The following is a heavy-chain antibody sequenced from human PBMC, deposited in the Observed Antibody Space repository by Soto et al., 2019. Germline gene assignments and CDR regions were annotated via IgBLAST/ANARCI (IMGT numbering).Heavy chain of an antibody. CDR1: GGTFSSYA. CDR3: AREASYYDSSGYFPFDY. D-gene: IGHD3-22*01. CDR2: IIPIFGTA. Sequence: SVKVSCKASGGTFSSYAISWVRQAPGQGLEWMGGIIPIFGTANYAQKFQGRVTITADESTSTAYMELSSLRSEDTAVYYCAREASYYDSSGYFPFDYWGQGTLVTVSS. V-gene: IGHV1-69*13. J-gene: IGHJ4*02.